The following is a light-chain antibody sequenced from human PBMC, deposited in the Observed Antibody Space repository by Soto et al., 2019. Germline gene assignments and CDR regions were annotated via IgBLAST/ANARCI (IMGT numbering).Light chain of an antibody. CDR1: QSVSRY. CDR2: DAS. Sequence: EIVLTQYPATLSLSPGERATLSCRASQSVSRYLAWYQQKPGQAPRLLIYDASNRATGIPGRFSGSGSGTDFTLTISSLEPEDFAVYYCQQRSSWPSITFGQGTRLEIK. J-gene: IGKJ5*01. V-gene: IGKV3-11*01. CDR3: QQRSSWPSIT.